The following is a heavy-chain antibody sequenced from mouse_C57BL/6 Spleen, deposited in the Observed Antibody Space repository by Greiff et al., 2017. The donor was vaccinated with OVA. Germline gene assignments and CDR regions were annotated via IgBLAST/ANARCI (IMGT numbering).Heavy chain of an antibody. J-gene: IGHJ3*01. V-gene: IGHV1-69*01. CDR3: ARPHYYGSSPWFAY. CDR2: IDPSDSYT. Sequence: QVQLQQPGAELVMPGASVKLSCKASGYTFTSYWMHWVKQRPGQGLEWIGEIDPSDSYTNYNQKFKGKSTLTVDKSSSTAYRQLSSLTSEDSAVYYCARPHYYGSSPWFAYWGQGTLVTVSA. CDR1: GYTFTSYW. D-gene: IGHD1-1*01.